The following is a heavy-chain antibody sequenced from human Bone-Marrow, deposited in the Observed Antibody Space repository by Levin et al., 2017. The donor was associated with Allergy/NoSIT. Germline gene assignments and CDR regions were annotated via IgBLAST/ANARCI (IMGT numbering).Heavy chain of an antibody. D-gene: IGHD3-22*01. CDR3: ARSYYYDTTDAFDI. V-gene: IGHV3-21*01. J-gene: IGHJ3*02. CDR2: ISSSSSYI. CDR1: GFTFSSYS. Sequence: GESLKISCAASGFTFSSYSMNWVRQAPGKGLEWVSSISSSSSYIYYADSVKGRFTISRDNAKNSLYLQMNSLRAEDTAVYYCARSYYYDTTDAFDIWGQGTMVTVSS.